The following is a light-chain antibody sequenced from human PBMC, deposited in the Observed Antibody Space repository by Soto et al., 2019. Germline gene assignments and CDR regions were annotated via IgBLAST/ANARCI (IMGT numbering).Light chain of an antibody. CDR1: RSVTSNY. Sequence: EIVLTQSPGTLSLSPGERATLSCRASRSVTSNYLGWYQQKPGQAPRLLIYGASSRATGIPDRFSGSGSGTDFTLTIRRLEPEDFAVYSCHQYDSSQFTFGQGTKVEIK. J-gene: IGKJ2*01. CDR3: HQYDSSQFT. V-gene: IGKV3-20*01. CDR2: GAS.